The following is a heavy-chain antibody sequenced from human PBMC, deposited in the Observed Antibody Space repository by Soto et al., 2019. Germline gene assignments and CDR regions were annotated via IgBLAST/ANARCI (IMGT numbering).Heavy chain of an antibody. CDR2: IWYDGNDK. D-gene: IGHD6-6*01. CDR1: GFTFSSYG. Sequence: GGSLRLSCAASGFTFSSYGMHWVRQAPGKGLEWVAVIWYDGNDKYYADFVKGRFTISRDNAKNTVSLQMNSLRAEDTAVYYCARDRHSSSSGYFEYWGQGTLVTVSS. V-gene: IGHV3-33*01. CDR3: ARDRHSSSSGYFEY. J-gene: IGHJ4*02.